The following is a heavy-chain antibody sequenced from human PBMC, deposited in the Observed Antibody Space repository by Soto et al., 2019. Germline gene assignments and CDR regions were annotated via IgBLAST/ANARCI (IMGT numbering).Heavy chain of an antibody. CDR1: GFTFSSYD. V-gene: IGHV3-13*01. CDR3: ARSMAIYGSGRDAFDI. D-gene: IGHD3-10*01. CDR2: IGTAGDT. Sequence: GGSLRLSCAASGFTFSSYDMHWVRQATGKGLEWVSAIGTAGDTYYPGSVKGRFTISRENAKNSLYLQMNSLRAEDTAVYYCARSMAIYGSGRDAFDIWGQGTMVTVSS. J-gene: IGHJ3*02.